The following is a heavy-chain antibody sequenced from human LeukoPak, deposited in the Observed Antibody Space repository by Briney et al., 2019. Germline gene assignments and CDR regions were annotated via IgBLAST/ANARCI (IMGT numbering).Heavy chain of an antibody. CDR2: ISGRGDDT. J-gene: IGHJ4*02. V-gene: IGHV3-23*01. CDR1: GFTFSSYA. CDR3: AKGDAYSSGSYFNY. Sequence: PGGSLRLSCAASGFTFSSYAMNWVRRAPGKGLEWVSSISGRGDDTYYADSVKGRFTISRDNSKNILYLQMNSLRADDTAVYYCAKGDAYSSGSYFNYWGQGALVTVSS. D-gene: IGHD3-10*01.